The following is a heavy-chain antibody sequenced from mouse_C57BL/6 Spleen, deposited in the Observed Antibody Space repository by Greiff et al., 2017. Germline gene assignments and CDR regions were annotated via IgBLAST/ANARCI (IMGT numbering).Heavy chain of an antibody. CDR2: IYPGDGDT. V-gene: IGHV1-82*01. Sequence: VQLQQSGPELVKPGASVKISCKASGYAFSSSWMNWVKQRPGKGLEWIGRIYPGDGDTNYNGKFKGKATLTADKSSSTAYMQLSSLTSEDSAVYFCARWGDYDAMDYWGQGTSVTVSS. CDR1: GYAFSSSW. J-gene: IGHJ4*01. CDR3: ARWGDYDAMDY.